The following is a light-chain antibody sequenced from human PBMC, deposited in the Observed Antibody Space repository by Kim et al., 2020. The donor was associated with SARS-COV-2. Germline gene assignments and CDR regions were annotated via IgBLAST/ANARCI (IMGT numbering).Light chain of an antibody. CDR2: AAS. Sequence: ASVGDRVTITCRASQSISSYLNWYQQKPGKAPKLLIYAASSLQSGVPSRFSGSGSGTDFTLTISSLQPEDFATYYCQQSYSTVITFGQGTRLEIK. J-gene: IGKJ5*01. V-gene: IGKV1-39*01. CDR1: QSISSY. CDR3: QQSYSTVIT.